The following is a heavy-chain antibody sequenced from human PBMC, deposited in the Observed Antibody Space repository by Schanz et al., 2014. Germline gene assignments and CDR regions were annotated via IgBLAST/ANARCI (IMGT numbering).Heavy chain of an antibody. Sequence: QVQLQESGPGLMKPSETLSLTCTVSGGSISGHYWSWVRQASGKGLEWIGRIFTSGSGNYNPSFEGRVPISLDMSRNQFSLSLTSVTAADTALYYCARTLAVAGGGFDYGLDVWGQGTTITVSS. CDR1: GGSISGHY. J-gene: IGHJ6*02. CDR2: IFTSGSG. V-gene: IGHV4-4*07. D-gene: IGHD6-19*01. CDR3: ARTLAVAGGGFDYGLDV.